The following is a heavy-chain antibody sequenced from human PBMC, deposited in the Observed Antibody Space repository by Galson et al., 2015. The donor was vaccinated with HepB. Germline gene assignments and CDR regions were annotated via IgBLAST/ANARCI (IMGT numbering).Heavy chain of an antibody. CDR2: IIPMFGTA. Sequence: SVKVSCKASGGTFSSYAISWVRQAPGQGLEWMGGIIPMFGTANYAQKFQGRVTITADESTNTAYMELSSLRSEDTALYYCARDWGVDYGGTFGSFDIWGQGTMVTVSS. CDR1: GGTFSSYA. CDR3: ARDWGVDYGGTFGSFDI. J-gene: IGHJ3*02. V-gene: IGHV1-69*13. D-gene: IGHD4-23*01.